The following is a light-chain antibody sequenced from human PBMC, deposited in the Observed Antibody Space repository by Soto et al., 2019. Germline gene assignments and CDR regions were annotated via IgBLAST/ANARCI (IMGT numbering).Light chain of an antibody. V-gene: IGKV1-5*03. CDR2: KAS. CDR3: QHYNSYSEA. CDR1: QTISSW. Sequence: DIQMTQSPSTLSGSVGDRVTITCRASQTISSWLAWYQQKPGKAPKLLIYKASTLKSGVPSRFSGSGSGTEVTLTFSSLQPDDFATYYCQHYNSYSEAFGQGTKVELK. J-gene: IGKJ1*01.